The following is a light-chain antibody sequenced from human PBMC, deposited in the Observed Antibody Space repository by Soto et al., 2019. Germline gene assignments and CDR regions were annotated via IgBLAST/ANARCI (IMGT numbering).Light chain of an antibody. Sequence: DIHMTQSPSTLSASVGDRVTITCRASQSISSWLAWHQQKPGKAPKLLTYDSSSLESGVPSRFRGSGSGTEFTLTISSRQPYDFATYYCQQYNSYWTFGQGTKVEIK. CDR3: QQYNSYWT. CDR1: QSISSW. J-gene: IGKJ1*01. V-gene: IGKV1-5*01. CDR2: DSS.